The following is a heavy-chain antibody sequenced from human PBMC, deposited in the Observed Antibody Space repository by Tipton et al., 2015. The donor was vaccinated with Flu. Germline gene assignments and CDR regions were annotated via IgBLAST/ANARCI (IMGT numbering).Heavy chain of an antibody. Sequence: RSLRLSCAASGFTFSSYAMHWVRQAPGKGLEWVAVISYDGSNKYYADSVKGRFTISRDNSKNTLYLQMNSLRAEDTAVYYCARETLTGYSATRGPFDYWGQGTLVTVSS. CDR1: GFTFSSYA. D-gene: IGHD3-9*01. CDR2: ISYDGSNK. V-gene: IGHV3-30-3*01. CDR3: ARETLTGYSATRGPFDY. J-gene: IGHJ4*02.